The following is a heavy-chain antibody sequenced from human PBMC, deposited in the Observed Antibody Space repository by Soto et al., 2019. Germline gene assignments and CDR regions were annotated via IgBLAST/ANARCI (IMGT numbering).Heavy chain of an antibody. CDR1: EYDFTSYW. D-gene: IGHD3-10*01. CDR2: IYPGDSDT. Sequence: PGESLKISCKGSEYDFTSYWIAWVRQMPGKGLEWMGIIYPGDSDTRYSPSFQGQVTISADKPISTAYLQWSSLKASDTAMYYCARLLWFGELNWFDPWGQGTLVTVSS. CDR3: ARLLWFGELNWFDP. V-gene: IGHV5-51*01. J-gene: IGHJ5*02.